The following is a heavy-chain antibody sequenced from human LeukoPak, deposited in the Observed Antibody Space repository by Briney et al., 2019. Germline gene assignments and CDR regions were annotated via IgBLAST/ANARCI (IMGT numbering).Heavy chain of an antibody. J-gene: IGHJ6*03. CDR1: GFTFSSYE. CDR2: IRYDGSNK. D-gene: IGHD2-15*01. Sequence: GGSLRLSCAASGFTFSSYEMNWVRQAPGKGLEWVAFIRYDGSNKYYADSVKGRFTISRDNSKNTLYLQMNSLRTEDTAVYYCAKGPGYCSGGSCYRYYYYMDVWGKGTTVTVSS. CDR3: AKGPGYCSGGSCYRYYYYMDV. V-gene: IGHV3-30*02.